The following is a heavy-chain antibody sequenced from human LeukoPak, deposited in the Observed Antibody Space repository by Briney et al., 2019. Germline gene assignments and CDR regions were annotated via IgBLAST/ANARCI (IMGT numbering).Heavy chain of an antibody. J-gene: IGHJ5*02. CDR3: ARHDFDYSSLSDNFFDP. Sequence: SETLSLTCTVSGGSISNYYWSWIRQPPGKGLDWVGFIYTSGSSDHNPSLKSRVTISLDTSKNQFSLKLSSVTAADTAVYYCARHDFDYSSLSDNFFDPWGQGTLVTVSS. CDR2: IYTSGSS. V-gene: IGHV4-4*09. D-gene: IGHD6-6*01. CDR1: GGSISNYY.